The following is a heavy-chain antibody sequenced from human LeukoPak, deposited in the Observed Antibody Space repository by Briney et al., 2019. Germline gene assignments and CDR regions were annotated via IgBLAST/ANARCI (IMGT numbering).Heavy chain of an antibody. J-gene: IGHJ3*02. V-gene: IGHV4-34*12. Sequence: PSETLSLTCGVYTGSLSGYYWSWIRQPPGKGLEWIGEIIHTGSTNYNPSLSSRVTMSVDTSKNQFSLKLSSVTAADTAVYYCASHGWAGAFDIWGQGTMVTVSS. CDR1: TGSLSGYY. CDR3: ASHGWAGAFDI. D-gene: IGHD6-19*01. CDR2: IIHTGST.